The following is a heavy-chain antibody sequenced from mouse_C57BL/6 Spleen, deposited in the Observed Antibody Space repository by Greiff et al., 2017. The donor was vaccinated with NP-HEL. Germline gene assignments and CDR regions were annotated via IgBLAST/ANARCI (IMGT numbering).Heavy chain of an antibody. Sequence: PIQGLEWIGNIDPSDCETHYNQKFKDKATLTVDKSSSTAYMQLSSLTSEDSAVYYCARIDGNWYFDVWGTGTTVTVSS. CDR2: IDPSDCET. CDR3: ARIDGNWYFDV. D-gene: IGHD2-1*01. V-gene: IGHV1-52*01. J-gene: IGHJ1*03.